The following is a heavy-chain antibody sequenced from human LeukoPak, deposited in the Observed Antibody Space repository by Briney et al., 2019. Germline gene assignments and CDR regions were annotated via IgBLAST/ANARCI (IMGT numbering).Heavy chain of an antibody. CDR1: GGSISSYY. CDR2: IYYSGST. Sequence: SETLSLTCTVSGGSISSYYWSWIRQPPGKGLEWIGYIYYSGSTNYNPSLKSRVTISVDTSKNQFSLKLSSVTAADTAVYYCAREGLYYYDSRENAFDIWGQGTMVTVSS. CDR3: AREGLYYYDSRENAFDI. V-gene: IGHV4-59*12. D-gene: IGHD3-22*01. J-gene: IGHJ3*02.